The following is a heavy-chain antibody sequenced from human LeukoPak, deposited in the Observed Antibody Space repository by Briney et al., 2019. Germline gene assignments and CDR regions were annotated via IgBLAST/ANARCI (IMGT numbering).Heavy chain of an antibody. CDR3: ARDVTVGRGGGSDWFDP. CDR2: IYTSGST. CDR1: GGSISSYY. Sequence: SETLSLTCTVSGGSISSYYWSWIRQPAGKGLEWIGRIYTSGSTNYNPSLKSQVTMSVDTSKNQFSLKLSSVTAADTAVYYCARDVTVGRGGGSDWFDPWGQGTLVTVSS. J-gene: IGHJ5*02. V-gene: IGHV4-4*07. D-gene: IGHD2/OR15-2a*01.